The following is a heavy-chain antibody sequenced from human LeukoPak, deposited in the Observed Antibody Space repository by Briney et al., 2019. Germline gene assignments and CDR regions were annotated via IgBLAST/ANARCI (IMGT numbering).Heavy chain of an antibody. V-gene: IGHV3-74*01. J-gene: IGHJ6*03. Sequence: GGSLRLSCAASGFTFSSYWMHWVRQAPGKGLVGVSRINSDGSSTSYADSVKGRFTISRDNAKNTLCLQMNSLRAEDTAVYYCARQGSGFMDVWGKGTTVTISS. CDR3: ARQGSGFMDV. CDR1: GFTFSSYW. CDR2: INSDGSST.